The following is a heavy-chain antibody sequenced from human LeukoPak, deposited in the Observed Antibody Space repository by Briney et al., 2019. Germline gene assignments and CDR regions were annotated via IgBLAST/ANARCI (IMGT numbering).Heavy chain of an antibody. D-gene: IGHD5-18*01. CDR1: GFTFINYG. J-gene: IGHJ4*02. CDR2: IRYDGSNK. Sequence: PGGSLRLSCAASGFTFINYGMHWVRQAPGKGLEWVAFIRYDGSNKYYADSVKGRFTISRDNSKNTVYLQMDSLRAEDTAVYYCAKDPGFKSYGYFFGYWGQGTLVTVSS. V-gene: IGHV3-30*02. CDR3: AKDPGFKSYGYFFGY.